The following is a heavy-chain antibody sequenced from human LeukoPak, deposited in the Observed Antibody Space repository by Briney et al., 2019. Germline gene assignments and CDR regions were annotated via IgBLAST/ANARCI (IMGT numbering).Heavy chain of an antibody. J-gene: IGHJ4*02. CDR1: GGSISSSSYY. CDR2: IYYSGST. Sequence: SETLSLTCTVSGGSISSSSYYWGWIRQPPGKGLEWIGSIYYSGSTYYNPSLKSRVTISVDTSKNQFSLKLSSVTAADTAVYYCARQPQWLGYYFDYWGQGTLVTVSS. V-gene: IGHV4-39*01. D-gene: IGHD6-19*01. CDR3: ARQPQWLGYYFDY.